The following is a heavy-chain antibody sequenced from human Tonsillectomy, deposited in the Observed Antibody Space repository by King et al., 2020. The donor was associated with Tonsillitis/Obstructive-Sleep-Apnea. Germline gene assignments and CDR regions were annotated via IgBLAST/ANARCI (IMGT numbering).Heavy chain of an antibody. D-gene: IGHD2-2*02. CDR2: ISVSGGST. Sequence: DVQLVESGGGLVQPGGSLRLSCAASGFTFSSYAMSWVRQAPGKGLEWVSAISVSGGSTYYADSVKGRFTISRDNSKNTLYLQMNSLRDEDTAVYYCAKEFCSSTSCHIEDDAFDIWGQGTMVTVSS. J-gene: IGHJ3*02. V-gene: IGHV3-23*04. CDR1: GFTFSSYA. CDR3: AKEFCSSTSCHIEDDAFDI.